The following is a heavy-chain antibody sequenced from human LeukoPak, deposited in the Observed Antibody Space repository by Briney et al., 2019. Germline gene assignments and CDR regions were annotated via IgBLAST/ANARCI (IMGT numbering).Heavy chain of an antibody. V-gene: IGHV3-21*04. J-gene: IGHJ4*02. CDR1: GFTFSSYS. CDR2: ISSSSSYI. Sequence: GGSLRLSCAASGFTFSSYSMTWVRQAPGKGLEWVSSISSSSSYIYYADSVKGRFTISRDNAKNSLYLQMNSLRAEDTAVYYCAKDRLAVARTGYFDYWGQGSLVTVSS. D-gene: IGHD6-19*01. CDR3: AKDRLAVARTGYFDY.